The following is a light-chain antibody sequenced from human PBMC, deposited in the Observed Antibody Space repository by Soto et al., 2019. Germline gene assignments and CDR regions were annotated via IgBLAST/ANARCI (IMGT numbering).Light chain of an antibody. CDR2: DAS. CDR1: QSISSW. V-gene: IGKV1-5*01. CDR3: QHYNSYKWT. Sequence: DIQMTQSPSTLSAYVGDRVTITCRASQSISSWLAWYQQKPGKAPKLLIYDASSLESGVPSRFSGTGSGTEFTLTISSLQPEDFATYYCQHYNSYKWTVAQGTKVDIK. J-gene: IGKJ1*01.